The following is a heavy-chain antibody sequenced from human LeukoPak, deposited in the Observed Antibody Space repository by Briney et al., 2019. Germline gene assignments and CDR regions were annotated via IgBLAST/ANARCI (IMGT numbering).Heavy chain of an antibody. Sequence: GGSLRLSCAASGLTFTSYSMNWVRRAPGKGLEWVSAISGSGGSTYYADSVKGRFTISRDNSKTTLYLQMNSLRAEDTAVYYCAKDVGYYDSSGERYWGQGTLVTVSS. CDR2: ISGSGGST. D-gene: IGHD3-22*01. CDR3: AKDVGYYDSSGERY. J-gene: IGHJ4*02. CDR1: GLTFTSYS. V-gene: IGHV3-23*01.